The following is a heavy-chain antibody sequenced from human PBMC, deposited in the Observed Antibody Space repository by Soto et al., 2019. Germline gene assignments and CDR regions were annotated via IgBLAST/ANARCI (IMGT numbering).Heavy chain of an antibody. D-gene: IGHD1-1*01. CDR3: AKSVYNWNDGFFDY. CDR2: ISYDGVNK. V-gene: IGHV3-30*18. J-gene: IGHJ4*02. CDR1: GFTFSTYG. Sequence: QVQLVESGGGVVQPGRSLRLSCAASGFTFSTYGMHWVRQAPGKGLEWVAVISYDGVNKYYADSVKGRFTISRDNSKNPLYLQMNSLRVEDTAVYYCAKSVYNWNDGFFDYWGQGTLVTVSS.